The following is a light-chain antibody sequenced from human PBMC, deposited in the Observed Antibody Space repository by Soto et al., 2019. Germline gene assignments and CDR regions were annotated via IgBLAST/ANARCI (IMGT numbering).Light chain of an antibody. CDR3: QQSYSTRPFP. CDR1: QRISSY. CDR2: AAS. Sequence: DIQMTQSPSSLSASVGDRVTITCRASQRISSYLNWYQQKPGKAPKLLIYAASSLQSGVPSRFSGSGSVTDFTLTISSLQPEDFATYYGQQSYSTRPFPFGPGTKVDIK. V-gene: IGKV1-39*01. J-gene: IGKJ3*01.